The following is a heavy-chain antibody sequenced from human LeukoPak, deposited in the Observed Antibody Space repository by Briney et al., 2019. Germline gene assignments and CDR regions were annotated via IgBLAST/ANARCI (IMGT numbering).Heavy chain of an antibody. CDR3: ASRIAAAGHRAYYYYGMDV. Sequence: ASVKVSCKASGYTFTGYYMHWVRQAPGQGLEWVGWINPNSGGTNYAQKFQGRVTMTRDTSISTAYMELSRLRSDDTAVYYCASRIAAAGHRAYYYYGMDVWGQGTTVTVSS. CDR1: GYTFTGYY. J-gene: IGHJ6*02. CDR2: INPNSGGT. D-gene: IGHD6-13*01. V-gene: IGHV1-2*02.